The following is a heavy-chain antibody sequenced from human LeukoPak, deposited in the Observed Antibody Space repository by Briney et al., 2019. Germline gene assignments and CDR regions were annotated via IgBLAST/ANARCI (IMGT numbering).Heavy chain of an antibody. V-gene: IGHV4-59*13. CDR1: VASIISYS. J-gene: IGHJ4*02. CDR2: IYYSGST. D-gene: IGHD3-22*01. Sequence: SETLSLTGTVSVASIISYSWTWIGQPPGKDLKWIEYIYYSGSTNYNPSLKSRVTISVDTSKNQFSLKLTSVTAADTAVYYCARDPGRGYFSMYYFDYWGQGTLVTVSS. CDR3: ARDPGRGYFSMYYFDY.